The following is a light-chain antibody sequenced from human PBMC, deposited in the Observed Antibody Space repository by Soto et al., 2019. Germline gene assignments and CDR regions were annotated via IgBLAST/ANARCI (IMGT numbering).Light chain of an antibody. J-gene: IGKJ1*01. CDR2: KAS. CDR1: QSIITW. CDR3: QQYHVFSWT. V-gene: IGKV1-5*03. Sequence: DIQLTQSPSTLSASVGDTVTITCRASQSIITWLAWYQQKPGKAPKLLMSKASNLESGVPSRFSGSGSGTEFTLTLNSLQPDDSATYYCQQYHVFSWTFGQGTKVEIE.